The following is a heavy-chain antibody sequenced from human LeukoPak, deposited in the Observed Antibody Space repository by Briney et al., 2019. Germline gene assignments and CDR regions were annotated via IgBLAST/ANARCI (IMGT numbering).Heavy chain of an antibody. Sequence: GGSLRLSCAASGFTFSSYAMHWVRQAPGKGLEWVAVISYDGSNKYYADSVKGRFTISRDNSKNTLYLQMNSLRAEDTAVCYCARDSSGWSGGGYFDYWGQGTLVTVSS. CDR2: ISYDGSNK. CDR3: ARDSSGWSGGGYFDY. J-gene: IGHJ4*02. CDR1: GFTFSSYA. V-gene: IGHV3-30-3*01. D-gene: IGHD6-19*01.